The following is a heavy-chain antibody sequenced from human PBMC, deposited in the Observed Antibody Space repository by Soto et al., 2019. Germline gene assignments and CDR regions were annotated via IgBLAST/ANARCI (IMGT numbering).Heavy chain of an antibody. Sequence: GASVKVSCKASGYTFTSYAMHWVRQAPGQRLEWMGWINAGNGNTKYSQKFQGRVTITRDTSASTAYMELSSLRSEDTAVYYCARLRIAAAALSDAFDIWGQGTMVTVSS. CDR3: ARLRIAAAALSDAFDI. CDR2: INAGNGNT. CDR1: GYTFTSYA. D-gene: IGHD6-13*01. V-gene: IGHV1-3*01. J-gene: IGHJ3*02.